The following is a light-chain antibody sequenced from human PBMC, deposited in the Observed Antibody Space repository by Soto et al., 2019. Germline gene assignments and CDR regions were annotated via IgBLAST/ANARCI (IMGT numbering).Light chain of an antibody. Sequence: QSVLTQPPSVSAAPGQKVTISCSGSSSNIGNNYVSCYQQLPGTAPKLLIYDNNKRPSGIPDRFSGSKSGTSATLGITGLQTGDEADYYCGTWDSSLSAEWVFGGGTKVTVL. CDR3: GTWDSSLSAEWV. CDR1: SSNIGNNY. J-gene: IGLJ3*02. V-gene: IGLV1-51*01. CDR2: DNN.